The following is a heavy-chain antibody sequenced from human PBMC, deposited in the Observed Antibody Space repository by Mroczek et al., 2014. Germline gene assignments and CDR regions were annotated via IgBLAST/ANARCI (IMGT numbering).Heavy chain of an antibody. V-gene: IGHV3-11*01. J-gene: IGHJ3*02. CDR1: GFTFSDYY. CDR2: ISSSGSTI. D-gene: IGHD3-22*01. Sequence: QVQLQESGGGLVKPGGSLRLSCAASGFTFSDYYMSWIRQAPGKGLEWVSYISSSGSTIYYADSVKGRFTISRDNAKNSLYLQINSLRAEDTAVYYCARDHYYDSSGYIDAFDIWGQGTMVTVSS. CDR3: ARDHYYDSSGYIDAFDI.